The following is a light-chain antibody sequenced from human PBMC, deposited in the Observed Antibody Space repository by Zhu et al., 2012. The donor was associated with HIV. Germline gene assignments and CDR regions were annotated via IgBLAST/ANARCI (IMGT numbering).Light chain of an antibody. J-gene: IGKJ2*01. CDR1: QSVSSNY. CDR3: QQYGSSPYT. CDR2: GAS. V-gene: IGKV3-20*01. Sequence: EVVLTQSPGTLSLSPGERATLSCRASQSVSSNYLAWYQQKPGQALRLLIYGASSRATGVPDRFTGSGSGTDFSLTINRLEPEDFAVYYCQQYGSSPYTFGQGTKLEIK.